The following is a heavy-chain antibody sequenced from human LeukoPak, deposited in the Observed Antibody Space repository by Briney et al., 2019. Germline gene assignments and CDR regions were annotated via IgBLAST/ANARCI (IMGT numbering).Heavy chain of an antibody. J-gene: IGHJ2*01. CDR2: ISGSGGST. Sequence: PGGSLRLSCAGSGFTFSSYAMSWVRQAPGKGLEWVSAISGSGGSTYYADSVKGRFTTSRDNSKNTLYPQMNSLRAEDTAVYYCAKAYSGYDADWYFDLWGRGTLVTVSS. D-gene: IGHD5-12*01. V-gene: IGHV3-23*01. CDR3: AKAYSGYDADWYFDL. CDR1: GFTFSSYA.